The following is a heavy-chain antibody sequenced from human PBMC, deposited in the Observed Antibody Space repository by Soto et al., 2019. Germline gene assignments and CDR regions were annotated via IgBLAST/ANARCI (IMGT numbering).Heavy chain of an antibody. CDR2: IKEDGSEK. CDR3: SRDVVVGAKALNY. Sequence: GGSLRLACAASGFTFSNYWMTWVRQAPGKGLEWVANIKEDGSEKHYVDSVKGRFTISRDNAKNSLYLQMNSLRVEDTAVYFCSRDVVVGAKALNYWGQGALVTVSS. J-gene: IGHJ4*02. D-gene: IGHD2-15*01. CDR1: GFTFSNYW. V-gene: IGHV3-7*01.